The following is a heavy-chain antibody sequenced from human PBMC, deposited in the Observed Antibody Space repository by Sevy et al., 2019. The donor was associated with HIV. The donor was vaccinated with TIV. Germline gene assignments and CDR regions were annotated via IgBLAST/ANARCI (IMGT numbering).Heavy chain of an antibody. CDR3: ARAPPVRSGDDSLNWFDP. J-gene: IGHJ5*02. CDR2: IYYSGST. CDR1: GGSISSSTYY. D-gene: IGHD5-12*01. V-gene: IGHV4-39*01. Sequence: SETLSLTCTVSGGSISSSTYYWVWIRQPPGKGLEWIGSIYYSGSTYQNPSLKSRVTISVDTSKNQFPLKLSSVTAADTAVYYCARAPPVRSGDDSLNWFDPWGQGTLVTVSS.